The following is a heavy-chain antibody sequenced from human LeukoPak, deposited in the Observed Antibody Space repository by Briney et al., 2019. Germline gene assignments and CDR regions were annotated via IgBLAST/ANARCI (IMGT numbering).Heavy chain of an antibody. CDR3: TTSAATGPGDDY. CDR2: IGRKTDGGTT. J-gene: IGHJ4*02. CDR1: GFTFSNAW. Sequence: GGSLRLSCAASGFTFSNAWMNWVRQAPGKGLEWVGRIGRKTDGGTTDYAVPVKGRFTISTNDSKNTLYLQMNSLKTDDTAVYYCTTSAATGPGDDYWGRGTLVTVSS. V-gene: IGHV3-15*04. D-gene: IGHD6-13*01.